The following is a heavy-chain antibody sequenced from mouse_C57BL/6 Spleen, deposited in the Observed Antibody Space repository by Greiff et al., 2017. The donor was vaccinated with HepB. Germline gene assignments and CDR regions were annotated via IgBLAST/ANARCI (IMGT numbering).Heavy chain of an antibody. CDR2: IDPSDSYT. Sequence: VQLQQSGAELVMPGASVKLSCKASGYTFTSYWMHWVKQRPGQGLEWIGEIDPSDSYTNYNQKFKGKSTLTVDKSSSTAYMQLSSLTSEDSAVYYCARWTAVYDYWGQCTTLTVSS. J-gene: IGHJ2*01. V-gene: IGHV1-69*01. CDR3: ARWTAVYDY. CDR1: GYTFTSYW. D-gene: IGHD3-3*01.